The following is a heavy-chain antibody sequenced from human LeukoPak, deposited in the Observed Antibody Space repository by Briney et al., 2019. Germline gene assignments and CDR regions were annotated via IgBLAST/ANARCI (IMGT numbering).Heavy chain of an antibody. CDR2: ISDYNGNT. D-gene: IGHD3-3*01. Sequence: ASVKVSCKASGYTFTSYGISWVRQAPGQGLEWMGWISDYNGNTNYAQKLQGRVTMTTDTSTSTAYMELRSLRSDDTAVYYCARDAPGGDTYYDFWSGYITPAAFDIWGQGTMVTVSS. V-gene: IGHV1-18*01. J-gene: IGHJ3*02. CDR3: ARDAPGGDTYYDFWSGYITPAAFDI. CDR1: GYTFTSYG.